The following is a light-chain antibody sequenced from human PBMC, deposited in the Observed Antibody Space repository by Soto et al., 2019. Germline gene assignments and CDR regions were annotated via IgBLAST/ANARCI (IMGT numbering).Light chain of an antibody. V-gene: IGKV3-15*01. CDR1: QSVSSY. CDR3: QQYDDWPET. J-gene: IGKJ1*01. Sequence: EKVMTQSPATLSVSPGERATLSCRGSQSVSSYLAWYQQKPGQAPRLLIYDASTRATGVPARFSGSGSGTEFTLTISSLQSEDLAVYYCQQYDDWPETFGQGTKVEIK. CDR2: DAS.